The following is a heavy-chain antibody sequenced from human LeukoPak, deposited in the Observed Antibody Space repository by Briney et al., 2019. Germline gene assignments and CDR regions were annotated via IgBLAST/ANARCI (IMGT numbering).Heavy chain of an antibody. D-gene: IGHD1-26*01. V-gene: IGHV3-48*03. CDR2: ISSSGSTI. J-gene: IGHJ3*02. CDR1: GFTFSSYE. CDR3: ARVWELPYDAFDI. Sequence: PGGSLRLSCAASGFTFSSYEMNWVRQAPGKGLKWVSYISSSGSTIYYADSVKGRFTISRDNAKNSLYLQMNSLRAEDTAVYYCARVWELPYDAFDIWGQGTMVTVSS.